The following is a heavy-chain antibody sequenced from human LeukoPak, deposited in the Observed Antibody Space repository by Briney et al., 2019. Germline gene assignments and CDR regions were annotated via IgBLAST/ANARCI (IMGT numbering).Heavy chain of an antibody. J-gene: IGHJ4*02. V-gene: IGHV3-11*01. CDR2: ITNTGSSI. D-gene: IGHD6-6*01. CDR3: AKAPRLDPYYFDY. CDR1: GFTLGDYY. Sequence: GGSLRLSCTASGFTLGDYYMSWFRQAPGKGLEWVSYITNTGSSIYYADSVKGRFTISRDNAKNSLYLQMNSLRAEDTALYYCAKAPRLDPYYFDYWGQGTLVTVSS.